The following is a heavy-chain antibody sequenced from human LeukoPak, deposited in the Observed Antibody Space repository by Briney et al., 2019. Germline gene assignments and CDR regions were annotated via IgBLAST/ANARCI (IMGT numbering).Heavy chain of an antibody. V-gene: IGHV4-38-2*02. CDR1: GYSISTSYY. Sequence: SETLSLTCTVSGYSISTSYYWGWIRQPPGKGLEWIGSVYHSGNTYYNPSLKSRVTISVDTSKNQFSLKLNSVTAADTAVYYCARAGYGDSDFDYWGQGTLVTVSS. D-gene: IGHD4-17*01. J-gene: IGHJ4*02. CDR3: ARAGYGDSDFDY. CDR2: VYHSGNT.